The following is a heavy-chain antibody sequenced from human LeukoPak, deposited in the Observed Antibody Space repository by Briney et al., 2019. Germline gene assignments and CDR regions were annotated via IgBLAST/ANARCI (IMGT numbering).Heavy chain of an antibody. D-gene: IGHD2/OR15-2a*01. CDR2: TTGYNDNR. V-gene: IGHV1-18*01. J-gene: IGHJ5*02. CDR3: ARESQYCNTSHCYYWFDP. CDR1: GYTFITYG. Sequence: ASVKVSCKASGYTFITYGISWVRQAPGQGLEWMGWTTGYNDNRNYAQKFRDRVTMTTDTSTNTAYMELRSLTSDDTAVYYRARESQYCNTSHCYYWFDPWGQGTLVTVSS.